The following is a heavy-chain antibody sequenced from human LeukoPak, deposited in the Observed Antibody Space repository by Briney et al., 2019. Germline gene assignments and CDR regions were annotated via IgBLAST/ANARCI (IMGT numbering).Heavy chain of an antibody. D-gene: IGHD7-27*01. J-gene: IGHJ2*01. Sequence: GGSLRLSCEASGFTFSSYWMHWVRQIPGKGLMWVSRIESNGLTLYADSVKGRFTISRDNAKNTLYLQMNTLRAEDTAVYYCARDNWDKDWYFDLWGRGTLVTVSS. CDR1: GFTFSSYW. CDR2: IESNGLT. CDR3: ARDNWDKDWYFDL. V-gene: IGHV3-74*01.